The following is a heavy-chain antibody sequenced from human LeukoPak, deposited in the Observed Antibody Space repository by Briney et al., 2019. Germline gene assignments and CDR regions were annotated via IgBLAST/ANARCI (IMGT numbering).Heavy chain of an antibody. CDR1: GFTFDDYA. D-gene: IGHD1-26*01. CDR3: VRVGGTFDL. CDR2: ISWNSGSI. Sequence: GGSLRLSCAASGFTFDDYAMHWVRQAPGKGLEWVSGISWNSGSIGYADSVKGRFTISRDNAKKSLYMQMNSLRAEDTAVYYCVRVGGTFDLWGQGTRVSVSS. V-gene: IGHV3-9*01. J-gene: IGHJ3*01.